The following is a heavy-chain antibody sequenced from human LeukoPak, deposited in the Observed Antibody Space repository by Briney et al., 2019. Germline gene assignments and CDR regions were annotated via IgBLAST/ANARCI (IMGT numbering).Heavy chain of an antibody. D-gene: IGHD3-10*01. V-gene: IGHV3-30*03. J-gene: IGHJ5*02. CDR3: AREGLDSGSHFSAWFDP. Sequence: GGSLRLSCVASGFTFSNYGMHWVRQAPGKGLEWVAVVSYDRITEYYADSVKGRFSISRDNSKNTLSLEMNSLRPEDTAVYYCAREGLDSGSHFSAWFDPWGQGTLVTVSS. CDR2: VSYDRITE. CDR1: GFTFSNYG.